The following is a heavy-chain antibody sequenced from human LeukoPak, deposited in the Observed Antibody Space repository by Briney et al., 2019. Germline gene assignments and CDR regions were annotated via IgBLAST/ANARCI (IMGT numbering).Heavy chain of an antibody. D-gene: IGHD3-16*02. CDR2: IYYSGST. CDR3: VAAEFDYVWGSYLFGNCFDY. Sequence: SETLSLTCTVSGGSISSGGYYWSWIRQHPGKGLEWIGYIYYSGSTYYNPSLKSRVTISLDTSKNQFSLRLSSVTAADTAVYYCVAAEFDYVWGSYLFGNCFDYWGQGTLVTVSS. CDR1: GGSISSGGYY. J-gene: IGHJ4*02. V-gene: IGHV4-31*03.